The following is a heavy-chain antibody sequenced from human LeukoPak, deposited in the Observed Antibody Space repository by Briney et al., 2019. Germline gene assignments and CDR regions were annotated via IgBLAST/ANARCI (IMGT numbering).Heavy chain of an antibody. J-gene: IGHJ4*02. V-gene: IGHV4-59*08. CDR3: ARRAAALDY. D-gene: IGHD6-13*01. CDR2: FHYSGNT. CDR1: GGSISRYY. Sequence: SETLSLTCTVSGGSISRYYWSWIRQPPGKGLEWIGHFHYSGNTNYNPSLSSRITMSVDTSKNQFSLKLNSVTAADTAVYYCARRAAALDYWGQGTLVTVSS.